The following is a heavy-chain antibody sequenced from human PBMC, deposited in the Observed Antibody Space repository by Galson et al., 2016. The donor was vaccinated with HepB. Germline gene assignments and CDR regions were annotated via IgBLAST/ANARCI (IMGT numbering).Heavy chain of an antibody. Sequence: SLRLSCAASGFTFSDYYMNWIRRAPGKGLEWVAVISDDGSKKYYADSVKGRFTISSDNSNNTLYLQMNSLRAEDTAVYYCARATRRYSGSDFPPNYWGQGTLVTVSS. D-gene: IGHD5-12*01. CDR3: ARATRRYSGSDFPPNY. CDR2: ISDDGSKK. V-gene: IGHV3-30-3*01. CDR1: GFTFSDYY. J-gene: IGHJ4*02.